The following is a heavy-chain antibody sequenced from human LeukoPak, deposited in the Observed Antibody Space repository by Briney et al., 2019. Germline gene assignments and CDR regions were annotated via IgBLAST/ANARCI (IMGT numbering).Heavy chain of an antibody. CDR2: IYYSGST. V-gene: IGHV4-59*12. Sequence: SETLSLTCTISGGSISSYYWSWIRQPPGKGLEWIGYIYYSGSTTYNPSLKSRVTMSVDTSKNQFSLKLSSVTAADTAVYYCARDKIQYYYGSGSLDYWGQGTLVTVSS. CDR1: GGSISSYY. D-gene: IGHD3-10*01. CDR3: ARDKIQYYYGSGSLDY. J-gene: IGHJ4*02.